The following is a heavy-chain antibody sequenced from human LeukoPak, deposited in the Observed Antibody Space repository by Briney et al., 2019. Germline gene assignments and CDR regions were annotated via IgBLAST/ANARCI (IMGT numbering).Heavy chain of an antibody. CDR2: ISSSGLYI. CDR3: ARDRYCGGDCSTAEYFQY. V-gene: IGHV3-21*01. Sequence: AGGSLRLSCAASGFSITGYTMNWVRQAPGRGLELVSSISSSGLYIHYVDSVKGRFTISRDNAKNSLYLQMNSLGAEDTAVYYCARDRYCGGDCSTAEYFQYWGQGTLVTASS. J-gene: IGHJ1*01. CDR1: GFSITGYT. D-gene: IGHD2-21*02.